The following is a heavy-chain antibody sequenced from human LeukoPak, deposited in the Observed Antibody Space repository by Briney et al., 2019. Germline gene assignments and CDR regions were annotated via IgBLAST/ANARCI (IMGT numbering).Heavy chain of an antibody. D-gene: IGHD5-12*01. Sequence: ASVKVSCKASGYTFTSYYVHWVRQAPGQGLEWMGIINPSGGSTSYAQKFQGRVTMTRDTSTSTVYMELSSLRSEDTAVYYCARVWKRRYSSYAIDYWGQGTLVTVSS. CDR3: ARVWKRRYSSYAIDY. CDR2: INPSGGST. CDR1: GYTFTSYY. J-gene: IGHJ4*02. V-gene: IGHV1-46*01.